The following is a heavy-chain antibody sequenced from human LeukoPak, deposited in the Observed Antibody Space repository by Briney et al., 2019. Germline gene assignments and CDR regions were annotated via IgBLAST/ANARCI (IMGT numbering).Heavy chain of an antibody. CDR1: GFTFSSYA. Sequence: GGSLRLSCAASGFTFSSYAMSWVRQAPGKGLEWVSAISGSGGSTYYADSVKGRFTISRDNSRNTLYLQMNSLRAEDTAVYYCAKDPPFSFGNPGAFDIWGQGTMVTVSS. V-gene: IGHV3-23*01. CDR2: ISGSGGST. D-gene: IGHD3-10*01. CDR3: AKDPPFSFGNPGAFDI. J-gene: IGHJ3*02.